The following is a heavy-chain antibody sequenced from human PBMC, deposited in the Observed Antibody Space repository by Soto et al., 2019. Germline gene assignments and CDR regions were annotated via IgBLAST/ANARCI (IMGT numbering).Heavy chain of an antibody. CDR1: GGSISSGGYY. J-gene: IGHJ4*02. Sequence: SETLSLTCTVSGGSISSGGYYWSWIRQHPGKGLEWIGYIYYSGSTYYNPSLKSRVTISVDTSKNQFSLKLSSVTAADTAVYYCARGVGSLSPRGPLDYWGQGTLVTVSS. CDR3: ARGVGSLSPRGPLDY. CDR2: IYYSGST. D-gene: IGHD2-15*01. V-gene: IGHV4-31*03.